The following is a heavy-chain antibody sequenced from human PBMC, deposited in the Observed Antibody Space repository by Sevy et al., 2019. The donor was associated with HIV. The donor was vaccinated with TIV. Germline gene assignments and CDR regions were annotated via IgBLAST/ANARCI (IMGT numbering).Heavy chain of an antibody. CDR1: GFTFSSYG. D-gene: IGHD2-8*01. CDR3: ANRLGYCTNGVCYLDY. CDR2: IWYDGSNK. J-gene: IGHJ4*02. Sequence: GGSLRLSCAASGFTFSSYGMHWVRQAPGKGLEWVAVIWYDGSNKYYADSVKGLFTISRDNSKNMLYLQMNSLRAEDTAVYYCANRLGYCTNGVCYLDYWGQGTLVTVSS. V-gene: IGHV3-33*06.